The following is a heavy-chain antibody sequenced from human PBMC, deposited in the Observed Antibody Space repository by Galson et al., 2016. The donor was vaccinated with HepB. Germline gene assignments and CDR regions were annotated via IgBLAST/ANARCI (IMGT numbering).Heavy chain of an antibody. CDR3: ARVVLRLSSFDY. CDR1: GDSVSNGNYY. Sequence: SETLSLTCTVSGDSVSNGNYYWSWIRQTPGKGLEYIGYVYFSGSTKSSPSLESRVNISVDTSKNQFSLKLSSVTAADTALYYFARVVLRLSSFDYWGQGTLVTVSS. D-gene: IGHD2/OR15-2a*01. J-gene: IGHJ4*02. CDR2: VYFSGST. V-gene: IGHV4-61*01.